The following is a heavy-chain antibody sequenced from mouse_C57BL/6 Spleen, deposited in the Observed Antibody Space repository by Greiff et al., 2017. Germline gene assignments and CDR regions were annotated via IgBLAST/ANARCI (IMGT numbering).Heavy chain of an antibody. CDR2: IDPSDSET. Sequence: QVQLQQPGAELVRPGSSVKLSCKASGYTFTSYWMHWVKQRPIQGLEWIGNIDPSDSETHYNQKFKDKATLTVDKSSSTAYMQLSSLTSEDSAVYYCARDGAQATGFGYWGKGTLVTVSA. D-gene: IGHD3-2*02. CDR3: ARDGAQATGFGY. CDR1: GYTFTSYW. V-gene: IGHV1-52*01. J-gene: IGHJ3*01.